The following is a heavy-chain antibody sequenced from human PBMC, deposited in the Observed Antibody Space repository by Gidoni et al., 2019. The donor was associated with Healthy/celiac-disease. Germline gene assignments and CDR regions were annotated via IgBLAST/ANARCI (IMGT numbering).Heavy chain of an antibody. CDR2: IYYSGST. J-gene: IGHJ4*02. D-gene: IGHD3-22*01. Sequence: QLQLQESGPGLVKPSETLSLTCTVSGGSISSSRYYWGWIRQPPGKGLEWIGSIYYSGSTYYNPSLKSRVTISVDTSKNQFSLKLSSVTAADTAVYYCARLFAYYYDSSGYYYFDYWGQGTLVTVSS. V-gene: IGHV4-39*01. CDR3: ARLFAYYYDSSGYYYFDY. CDR1: GGSISSSRYY.